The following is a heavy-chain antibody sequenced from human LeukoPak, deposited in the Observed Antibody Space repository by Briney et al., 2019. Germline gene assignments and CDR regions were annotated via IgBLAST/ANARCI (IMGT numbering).Heavy chain of an antibody. V-gene: IGHV4-34*01. Sequence: SETLSLTCAVYGGSFSGYYWSWIRQPPGKGLEWIGEINHSGSTNYNPSLKSRVTMSEDTSKNQFSLKLSSVTAADTAVYYCAGGFLGDYFGSGSYYVFDYWGQGTLVTVSS. D-gene: IGHD3-10*01. CDR2: INHSGST. CDR1: GGSFSGYY. CDR3: AGGFLGDYFGSGSYYVFDY. J-gene: IGHJ4*02.